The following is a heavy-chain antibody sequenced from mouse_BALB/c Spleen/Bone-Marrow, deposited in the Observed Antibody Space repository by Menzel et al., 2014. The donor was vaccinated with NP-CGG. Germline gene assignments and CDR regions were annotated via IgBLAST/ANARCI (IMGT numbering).Heavy chain of an antibody. CDR2: IDPANGDT. V-gene: IGHV14-3*02. J-gene: IGHJ1*01. CDR1: GLNIKDTF. D-gene: IGHD1-1*01. CDR3: TKPSFYYGSSYWYFDV. Sequence: VQLKESGAELVKPGASVKLSCAASGLNIKDTFMHWVKQRPEQGLEWIGRIDPANGDTKYDPKFQGKATITADTSSNTAYLQLSSLTSEDTAVYYCTKPSFYYGSSYWYFDVWGAGTTVTVSS.